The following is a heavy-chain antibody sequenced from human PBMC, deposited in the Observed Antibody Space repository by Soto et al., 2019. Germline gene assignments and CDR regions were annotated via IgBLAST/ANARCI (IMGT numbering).Heavy chain of an antibody. CDR1: GFTFSSYG. CDR3: ARGGSEGHYYYYNDLDV. D-gene: IGHD2-15*01. CDR2: IWYDGTNK. V-gene: IGHV3-33*01. Sequence: QVPLVESGGGVVQPGRSLRLSCAASGFTFSSYGMHWVRQAPGKGLEWVAVIWYDGTNKYYADSVKGRFTISRDNSKNTLYLQMNSLRAEDTAVYYCARGGSEGHYYYYNDLDVWGQGTTVTVSS. J-gene: IGHJ6*02.